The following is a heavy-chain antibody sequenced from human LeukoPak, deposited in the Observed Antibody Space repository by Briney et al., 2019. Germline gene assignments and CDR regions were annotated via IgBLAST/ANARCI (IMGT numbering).Heavy chain of an antibody. CDR2: ISSSSSYI. D-gene: IGHD2-2*01. CDR3: ARGSTSLVDY. V-gene: IGHV3-21*01. J-gene: IGHJ4*02. CDR1: GFTFSSYS. Sequence: GGSLRLSCAASGFTFSSYSMNWARQAPGKGLEWVSSISSSSSYIYYADSVRGRFTIPRDNAKNSLYLQMNSLRAEDTAVYYCARGSTSLVDYWGQGTLVTASS.